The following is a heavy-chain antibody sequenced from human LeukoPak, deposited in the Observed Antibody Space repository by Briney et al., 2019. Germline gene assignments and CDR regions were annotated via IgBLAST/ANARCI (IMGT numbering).Heavy chain of an antibody. CDR3: ARDSITIFGVVTPRRFYFDY. J-gene: IGHJ4*02. D-gene: IGHD3-3*01. V-gene: IGHV1-69*13. Sequence: SVKVSCXASGGTFSSYAISWVRQAPRQGLEWMGGIIPIFGTANYAQKFQGRVTITADESTSTAYMELSSLRSEDTAVYYCARDSITIFGVVTPRRFYFDYWGQGTLVTVSS. CDR1: GGTFSSYA. CDR2: IIPIFGTA.